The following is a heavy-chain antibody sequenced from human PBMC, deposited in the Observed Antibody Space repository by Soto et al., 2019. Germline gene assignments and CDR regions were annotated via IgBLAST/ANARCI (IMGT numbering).Heavy chain of an antibody. V-gene: IGHV4-39*01. CDR3: ARPAVWVRGVIRFDY. D-gene: IGHD3-10*01. CDR2: IYYSGST. Sequence: SETLSLTCTVSGGSISSSSYYWGWIRQPPGKGLEWIGSIYYSGSTYYNPSLKSRVTISVDTSKNQFSLKLSSVTAADTAVYYCARPAVWVRGVIRFDYWGQGTLVTVSS. J-gene: IGHJ4*02. CDR1: GGSISSSSYY.